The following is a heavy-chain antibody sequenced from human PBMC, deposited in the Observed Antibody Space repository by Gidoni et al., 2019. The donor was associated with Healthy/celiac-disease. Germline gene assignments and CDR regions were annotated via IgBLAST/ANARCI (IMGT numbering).Heavy chain of an antibody. CDR1: GYPFTSYF. V-gene: IGHV1-46*01. CDR2: INPSGGST. J-gene: IGHJ5*02. Sequence: QVQLVQSGAEVKKPGASVKVSCKASGYPFTSYFINWVRQAPGQGLEWMGIINPSGGSTGFAQQFQGRVTMTRDTSTSTVYMELSSLRSEDTAVYYCASRDCSSNSCYTNWFDPWGQGTLVTVSS. D-gene: IGHD2-2*02. CDR3: ASRDCSSNSCYTNWFDP.